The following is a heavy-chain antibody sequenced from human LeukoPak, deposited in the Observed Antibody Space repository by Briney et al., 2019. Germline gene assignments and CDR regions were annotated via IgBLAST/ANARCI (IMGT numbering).Heavy chain of an antibody. V-gene: IGHV4-30-2*01. Sequence: SQTLSLTCAVSGGSISSGGYSWSWIRQPPGKGLERIGYIYHSGGTYYNPSLKSRVTISVDRSKNQFSLKLNSVTAADTAVYYCARAPTVTSNGFDFWGQGTLVTVSS. J-gene: IGHJ4*02. CDR1: GGSISSGGYS. CDR3: ARAPTVTSNGFDF. CDR2: IYHSGGT. D-gene: IGHD4-17*01.